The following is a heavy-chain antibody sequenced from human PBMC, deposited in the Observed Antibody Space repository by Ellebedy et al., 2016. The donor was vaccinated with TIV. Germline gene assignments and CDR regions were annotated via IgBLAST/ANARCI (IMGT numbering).Heavy chain of an antibody. CDR3: VRAGDILTGYYGNWFDP. V-gene: IGHV3-20*04. CDR2: INWNGGST. D-gene: IGHD3-9*01. J-gene: IGHJ5*02. CDR1: GFAVSNNY. Sequence: GESLKISXAASGFAVSNNYMSWVRQAPGKGLEWVSGINWNGGSTGYADSVKGRFTISRDNAKNSLYLQMNSLRAEDTAVYYCVRAGDILTGYYGNWFDPWGQGTLVTVSS.